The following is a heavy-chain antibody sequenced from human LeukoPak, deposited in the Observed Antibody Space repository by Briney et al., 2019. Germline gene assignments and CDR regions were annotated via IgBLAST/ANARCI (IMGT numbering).Heavy chain of an antibody. CDR2: ISGSGAST. CDR3: AKGSPFGMIKGYFDY. D-gene: IGHD3-16*01. J-gene: IGHJ4*02. Sequence: QPGGSLRLSCAASGFTFDDYAMHWVRHAPGKGLEWVSAISGSGASTYYADSVKGRFTISRDNSKNTLYLQMNSLRAEDTAVYYCAKGSPFGMIKGYFDYWGQGTLVTVSS. V-gene: IGHV3-23*01. CDR1: GFTFDDYA.